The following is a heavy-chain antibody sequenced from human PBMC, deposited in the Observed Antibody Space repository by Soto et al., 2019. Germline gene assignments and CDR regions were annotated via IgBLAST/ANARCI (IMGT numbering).Heavy chain of an antibody. CDR2: IGTAGDT. V-gene: IGHV3-13*01. J-gene: IGHJ2*01. CDR1: GFTFSSYD. D-gene: IGHD3-22*01. Sequence: EVQLVESGGGLVQPGGSLRLSCAASGFTFSSYDMHWVRQATGKGLEWVSAIGTAGDTYYPGSVKGRFTISRENAKNSLYLQMNSLRAGDTAVYYCATGKYYYDISGYYPGCYFDLWVRGTLVTVSS. CDR3: ATGKYYYDISGYYPGCYFDL.